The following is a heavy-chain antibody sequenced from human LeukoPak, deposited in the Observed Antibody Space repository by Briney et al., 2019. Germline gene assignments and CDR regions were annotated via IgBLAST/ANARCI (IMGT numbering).Heavy chain of an antibody. V-gene: IGHV3-48*03. CDR2: IGSSGSSI. Sequence: PGGSLRLSCAASGFTFSSYEMHWVRQAPGKGLEWVSYIGSSGSSIYYADSVKGRFTISRDNAKNSLYLQMNSLRAEDTAVYYCARDGGGGYNYGWGYYFDYWGQGTLVTVAS. J-gene: IGHJ4*02. CDR3: ARDGGGGYNYGWGYYFDY. CDR1: GFTFSSYE. D-gene: IGHD5-18*01.